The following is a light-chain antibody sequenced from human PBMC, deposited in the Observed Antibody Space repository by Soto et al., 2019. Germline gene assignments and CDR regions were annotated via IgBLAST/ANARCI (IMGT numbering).Light chain of an antibody. CDR2: STS. CDR1: SSNIGSNT. CDR3: AAWDDRLDVYV. Sequence: QSVLTQPPSASGTPGQIVAISCSGSSSNIGSNTVTWYQQLPGTAPKLLIYSTSQRSSGAPGRFSVSMSGASASLSVSGLQSEDEADYYCAAWDDRLDVYVVGTGTKLTVL. J-gene: IGLJ2*01. V-gene: IGLV1-44*01.